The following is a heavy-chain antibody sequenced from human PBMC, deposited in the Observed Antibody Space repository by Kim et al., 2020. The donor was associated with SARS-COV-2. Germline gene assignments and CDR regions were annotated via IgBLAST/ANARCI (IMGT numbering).Heavy chain of an antibody. CDR3: ARELAPPYYDFWSGYYSHLDY. D-gene: IGHD3-3*01. CDR2: ISSSSSTI. CDR1: GFTFSSYS. V-gene: IGHV3-48*02. Sequence: GGSLRLSCAASGFTFSSYSMNWVRQAPGKGLEWVSYISSSSSTIYYADSVKGRFTISRDNAKNSLYLQMNSLRDEDTAVYYCARELAPPYYDFWSGYYSHLDYWGQGTLVTVSS. J-gene: IGHJ4*02.